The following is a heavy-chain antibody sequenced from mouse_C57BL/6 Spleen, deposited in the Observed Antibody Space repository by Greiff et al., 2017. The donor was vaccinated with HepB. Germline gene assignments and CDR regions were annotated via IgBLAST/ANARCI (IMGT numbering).Heavy chain of an antibody. V-gene: IGHV3-6*01. CDR2: ISYDGSN. J-gene: IGHJ1*03. D-gene: IGHD2-2*01. CDR1: GYSITSGYY. CDR3: ARAAIYYGYDWYFDV. Sequence: EVQLQQSGPGLVKPSQSLSLTCSVTGYSITSGYYWNWIRQFPGNKLEWMGYISYDGSNNYNPSLKNRISITRDTSKNQFFLKLNSVTTEDTATYYCARAAIYYGYDWYFDVWGTGTTVTVSS.